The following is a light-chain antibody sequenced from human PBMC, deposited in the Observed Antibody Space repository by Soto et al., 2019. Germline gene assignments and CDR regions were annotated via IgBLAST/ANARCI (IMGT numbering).Light chain of an antibody. J-gene: IGKJ1*01. V-gene: IGKV3-15*01. CDR2: GAS. CDR1: QSVSSN. Sequence: EIVMTQSPATLSVSPGDGATLSCRASQSVSSNLAWYQQKPGQAPRLLIYGASTRATGIPARFSGSGSGTEFTLTISSLQSEDFAVYYCKQYNNWWTFGQGTKVEIK. CDR3: KQYNNWWT.